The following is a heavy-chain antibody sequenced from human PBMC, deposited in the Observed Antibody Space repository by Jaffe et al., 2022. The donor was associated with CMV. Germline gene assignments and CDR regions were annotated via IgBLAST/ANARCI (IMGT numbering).Heavy chain of an antibody. J-gene: IGHJ6*02. CDR3: ARAGTMVRGVSYYYYGMDV. Sequence: QVQLVQSGAEVKKPGASVKVSCKASGYTFTGYYMHWVRQAPGQGLEWMGWINPNSGGTNYAQKFQGRVTMTRDTSISTAYMELSRLRSDDTAVYYCARAGTMVRGVSYYYYGMDVWGQGTTVTVSS. D-gene: IGHD3-10*01. V-gene: IGHV1-2*02. CDR1: GYTFTGYY. CDR2: INPNSGGT.